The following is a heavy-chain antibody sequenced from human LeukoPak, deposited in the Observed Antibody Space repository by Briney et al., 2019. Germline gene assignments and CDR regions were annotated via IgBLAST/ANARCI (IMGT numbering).Heavy chain of an antibody. D-gene: IGHD6-6*01. CDR1: GGSCSGYY. J-gene: IGHJ4*02. CDR2: INHSGST. V-gene: IGHV4-34*01. Sequence: SETLSRTCAVYGGSCSGYYWSWIRQPPGKGLVWIGEINHSGSTNYNPSLKSRVTISVDTPKNQFSLKLSSVTAADTAVYYCARLGIAARPGFIAAANWGQGTLVTVSS. CDR3: ARLGIAARPGFIAAAN.